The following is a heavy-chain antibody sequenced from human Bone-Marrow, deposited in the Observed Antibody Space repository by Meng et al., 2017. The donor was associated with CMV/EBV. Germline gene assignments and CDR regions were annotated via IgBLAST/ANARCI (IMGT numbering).Heavy chain of an antibody. D-gene: IGHD3-3*01. J-gene: IGHJ3*02. Sequence: ASVKVSCQAYVYTFTSYDINWVRQATGQGLEWMGWMNPNSGNTGYAQKFQGRVTITRNTSISTAYMELSSLRSEDTAVYYCARLYYDFWGGYYSQAFDIWGQGTMVTVSS. CDR1: VYTFTSYD. CDR2: MNPNSGNT. V-gene: IGHV1-8*03. CDR3: ARLYYDFWGGYYSQAFDI.